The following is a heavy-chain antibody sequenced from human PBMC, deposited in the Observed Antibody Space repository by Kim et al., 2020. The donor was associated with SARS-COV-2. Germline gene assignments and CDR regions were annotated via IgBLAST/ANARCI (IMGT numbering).Heavy chain of an antibody. CDR3: AKDFGGSRAFDI. CDR2: ISWNSGSI. Sequence: GGSLRLSCAASGFTFDDYAMHWVRQAPGKGLEWVSGISWNSGSIGYADSVKGRFTISRDNAKNSLYLQMNSLRAEDTALYYCAKDFGGSRAFDIWGQG. J-gene: IGHJ3*02. CDR1: GFTFDDYA. D-gene: IGHD6-25*01. V-gene: IGHV3-9*01.